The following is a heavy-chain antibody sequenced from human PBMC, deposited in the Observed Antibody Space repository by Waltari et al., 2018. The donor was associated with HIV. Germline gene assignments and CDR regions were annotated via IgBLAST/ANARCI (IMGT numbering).Heavy chain of an antibody. CDR3: ARRSYYDSSGYYYPFDY. J-gene: IGHJ4*02. Sequence: QVQLQQWGAGLLKPSETLSLTCAVYGGSFSGYYWSWIRQPPGKGLEWIGEINHSGSTNYNPSLKSRVTISVDTSKNQFSLKLSSVTAADTAVYYCARRSYYDSSGYYYPFDYWGQGTLVTVSS. CDR2: INHSGST. D-gene: IGHD3-22*01. CDR1: GGSFSGYY. V-gene: IGHV4-34*01.